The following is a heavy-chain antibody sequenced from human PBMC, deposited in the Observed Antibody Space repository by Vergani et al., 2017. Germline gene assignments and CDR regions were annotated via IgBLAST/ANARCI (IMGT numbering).Heavy chain of an antibody. J-gene: IGHJ4*02. CDR2: FFSGGST. CDR3: ARRSGIVYDIFSGTQYFFDF. V-gene: IGHV4-39*07. CDR1: GGSISSSSYF. D-gene: IGHD3-9*01. Sequence: QLQLQESGPGLVKASETLSLTCTVSGGSISSSSYFWGWIRQPPGKGLECIGNFFSGGSTYYNPSLKSRVTISVDTSKNQFSLRLNSLTAADTAVYYCARRSGIVYDIFSGTQYFFDFWGQGTLVTVSS.